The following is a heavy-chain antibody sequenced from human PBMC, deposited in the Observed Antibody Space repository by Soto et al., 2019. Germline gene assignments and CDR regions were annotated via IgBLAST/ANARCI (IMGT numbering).Heavy chain of an antibody. V-gene: IGHV1-3*01. CDR1: GYTFTSYT. Sequence: GASVKVSCKASGYTFTSYTIHWVRQTPGQRPEWMGWINAGNGKTKYSPRIQDRVNITRDTSASTVYMELSSLKSEDTAIYYCARDIAPNNYDSTWSYDYRAQRSPVTGSS. D-gene: IGHD6-13*01. J-gene: IGHJ4*02. CDR2: INAGNGKT. CDR3: ARDIAPNNYDSTWSYDY.